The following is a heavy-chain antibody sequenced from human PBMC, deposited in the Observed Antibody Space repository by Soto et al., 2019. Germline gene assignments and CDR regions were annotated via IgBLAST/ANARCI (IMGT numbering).Heavy chain of an antibody. CDR2: INHSGST. CDR1: GGSFSGYY. V-gene: IGHV4-34*01. D-gene: IGHD2-8*01. Sequence: SETLSLTCAVYGGSFSGYYWSWIRQPPGKGLEWIGEINHSGSTNYNPSLKSRVTISVDTSKNQFSLKLSSVTAADTAVYYCGRGPTWRMPKHQYYYFDYWGQGTLVTVSS. J-gene: IGHJ4*02. CDR3: GRGPTWRMPKHQYYYFDY.